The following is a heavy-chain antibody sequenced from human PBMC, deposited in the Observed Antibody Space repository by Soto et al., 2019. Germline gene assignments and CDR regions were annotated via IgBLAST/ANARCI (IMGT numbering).Heavy chain of an antibody. CDR3: ARNIVVVPAATKQYYYYYGMDV. CDR2: IYHSGST. CDR1: GGSISSSNW. D-gene: IGHD2-2*01. J-gene: IGHJ6*02. Sequence: LSLTCAVSGGSISSSNWWSWVRQPPGKGLEWIGEIYHSGSTNYNPSLKSRVTISVDKSKNQFSLKLSSVTAADTAVYYCARNIVVVPAATKQYYYYYGMDVWGQGTTVTVSS. V-gene: IGHV4-4*02.